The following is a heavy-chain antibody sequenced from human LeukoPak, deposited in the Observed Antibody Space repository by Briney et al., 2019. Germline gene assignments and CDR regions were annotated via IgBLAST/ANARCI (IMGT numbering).Heavy chain of an antibody. CDR2: ISSSGSTI. V-gene: IGHV3-48*03. Sequence: GGSLRLSCAASGFTFSSYEMNWVRQAPGKGLEWVSYISSSGSTIYYADSVKGRFTISRDNAKNSLYLQMNSLRAEDTAVYYCARDSVTVTTYYYYYMDVWGKGTTVTVSS. D-gene: IGHD4-17*01. CDR1: GFTFSSYE. CDR3: ARDSVTVTTYYYYYMDV. J-gene: IGHJ6*03.